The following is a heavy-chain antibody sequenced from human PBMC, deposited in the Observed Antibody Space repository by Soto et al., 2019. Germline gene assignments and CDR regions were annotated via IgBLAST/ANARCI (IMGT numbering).Heavy chain of an antibody. V-gene: IGHV4-30-2*01. CDR3: ARSTLGYCSSTSCYYGDFDY. D-gene: IGHD2-2*01. Sequence: SETLSLTCAVSGGSISSGGYSWSWIRQPPGKGLEWIGYIYHSGSTYYNPSLKSRVTISVDRSKNQFSLKLSSVTAADTAVYYCARSTLGYCSSTSCYYGDFDYWGQGTLVTVSS. CDR2: IYHSGST. J-gene: IGHJ4*02. CDR1: GGSISSGGYS.